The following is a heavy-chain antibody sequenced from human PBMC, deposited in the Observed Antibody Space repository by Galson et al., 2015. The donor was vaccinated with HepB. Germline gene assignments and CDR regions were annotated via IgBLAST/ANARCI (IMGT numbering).Heavy chain of an antibody. CDR2: ISYDGNNK. Sequence: SLRLSCAASGFTFSSYGMHWVRQAPGKGLEWVAFISYDGNNKYYADSVKGRFTISRDNSKNTLYLQTNSLRAEDTAVYYCAKGENGYYNYWGQGTLVTVSS. CDR3: AKGENGYYNY. D-gene: IGHD3-9*01. V-gene: IGHV3-30*02. J-gene: IGHJ4*02. CDR1: GFTFSSYG.